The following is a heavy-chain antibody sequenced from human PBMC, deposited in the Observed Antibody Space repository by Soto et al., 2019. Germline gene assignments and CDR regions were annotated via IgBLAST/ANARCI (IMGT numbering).Heavy chain of an antibody. CDR1: GYIFTTYG. D-gene: IGHD2-15*01. CDR3: ARNEYCDGGTCYSGWFDP. V-gene: IGHV1-18*01. J-gene: IGHJ5*02. Sequence: QVQLVQSGAEVQRPGASVKVSCKASGYIFTTYGISWVRQAPGQGLEWMGRISGYNGNTKYAQKFKDRVTMTTDTSTSTAYMELRSLRSDDTAVYYCARNEYCDGGTCYSGWFDPWGQGTLVTVSS. CDR2: ISGYNGNT.